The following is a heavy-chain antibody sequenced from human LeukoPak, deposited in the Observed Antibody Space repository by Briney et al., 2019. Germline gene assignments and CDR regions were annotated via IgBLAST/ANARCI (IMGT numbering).Heavy chain of an antibody. CDR1: GGSITSSNYF. J-gene: IGHJ4*02. D-gene: IGHD2-2*01. Sequence: SETLSLTCTVSGGSITSSNYFWGWIRQSPGKGLEWIGSIYYSGSTYYNPSLKSRVTISVETSKIQFSLKLSSVTAAGSAVYYCARDSCSSTSCRRKFDNWGQGTLVTVPS. CDR3: ARDSCSSTSCRRKFDN. CDR2: IYYSGST. V-gene: IGHV4-39*07.